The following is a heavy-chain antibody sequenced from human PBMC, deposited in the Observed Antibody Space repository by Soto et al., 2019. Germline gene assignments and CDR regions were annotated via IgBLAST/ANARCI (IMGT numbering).Heavy chain of an antibody. CDR2: IWYDGSNK. Sequence: GESLKISCAASGFTFSSYGMHWVRQAPGKGLEWVAVIWYDGSNKYYADSVKGRLTISRDNSKNTLYLQMNSLRAEDTAVYYCARGSNYFDYWGQGTLVTVSS. J-gene: IGHJ4*02. CDR1: GFTFSSYG. V-gene: IGHV3-33*01. CDR3: ARGSNYFDY. D-gene: IGHD3-10*01.